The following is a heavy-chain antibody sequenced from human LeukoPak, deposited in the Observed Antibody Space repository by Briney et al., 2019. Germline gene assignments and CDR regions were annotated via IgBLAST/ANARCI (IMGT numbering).Heavy chain of an antibody. J-gene: IGHJ5*02. D-gene: IGHD2-2*01. V-gene: IGHV1-46*01. CDR2: INPSGGST. Sequence: ASVKVSCKASGYTFTGYYMHWVRQAPGQGLEWMGIINPSGGSTSYAQKFQGRVTMTRDMSTSTVYMELSSLRSEDTAVYYCASSLGYCSSTSCYGHDWFDPWGQGTLVTVSS. CDR1: GYTFTGYY. CDR3: ASSLGYCSSTSCYGHDWFDP.